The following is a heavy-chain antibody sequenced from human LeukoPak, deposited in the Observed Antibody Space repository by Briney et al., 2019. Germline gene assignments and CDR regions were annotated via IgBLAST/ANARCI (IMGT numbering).Heavy chain of an antibody. D-gene: IGHD6-19*01. V-gene: IGHV3-33*07. CDR2: IRYDGSNK. J-gene: IGHJ6*03. CDR3: ARSSGWYHRGPDYYYYYMDV. CDR1: GFTFSSYG. Sequence: PGGSLRLSCAASGFTFSSYGMYWVRQAPGKGLEWVAFIRYDGSNKYYADSVKGRFTISRDNSKNTLDLQMKSLRAEDTAVYYCARSSGWYHRGPDYYYYYMDVWGKGTTVTVS.